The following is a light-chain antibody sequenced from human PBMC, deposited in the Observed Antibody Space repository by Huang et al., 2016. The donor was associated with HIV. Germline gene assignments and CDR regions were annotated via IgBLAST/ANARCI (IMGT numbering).Light chain of an antibody. CDR1: QSVSSY. Sequence: EIVLTQSPATLSWSPGERATLSSRASQSVSSYLAWYQQKPGQAPRLLIYDASNWATGIPARFSGSGSGTDFTLTISSLEPEEFAVYYCQQRSNWPRMYTFGQGTKLEIK. V-gene: IGKV3-11*01. J-gene: IGKJ2*01. CDR2: DAS. CDR3: QQRSNWPRMYT.